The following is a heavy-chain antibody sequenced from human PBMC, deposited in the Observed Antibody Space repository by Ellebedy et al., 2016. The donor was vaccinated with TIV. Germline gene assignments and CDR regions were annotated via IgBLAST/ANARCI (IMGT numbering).Heavy chain of an antibody. V-gene: IGHV3-48*02. CDR2: ISSGSNTI. D-gene: IGHD3-22*01. Sequence: GESLKISXAASGFTFSTYSMNWVRQAPGKGLEWVSYISSGSNTIYYADSVRGRFTISRDNAKNSLYLQMSSLRDEDTAVYYCTTDYYDNSGYRMLGGYWGQGTLVTVSS. CDR3: TTDYYDNSGYRMLGGY. CDR1: GFTFSTYS. J-gene: IGHJ4*02.